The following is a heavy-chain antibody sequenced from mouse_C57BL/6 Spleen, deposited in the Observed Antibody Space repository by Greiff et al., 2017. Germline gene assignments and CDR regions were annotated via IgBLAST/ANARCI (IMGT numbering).Heavy chain of an antibody. J-gene: IGHJ4*01. Sequence: VQLQQPGTELVKPGASVKLSCKASGYTFTSYWMHWVKPRPGQGLVWIGTITPSNGGTIYHAKFKSTAPLTVDKSSSTAYMQLSSLTSEDSAVNESARREYYDGSSYRDYWGQGTSVTVAS. V-gene: IGHV1-53*01. CDR1: GYTFTSYW. CDR2: ITPSNGGT. D-gene: IGHD1-1*01. CDR3: ARREYYDGSSYRDY.